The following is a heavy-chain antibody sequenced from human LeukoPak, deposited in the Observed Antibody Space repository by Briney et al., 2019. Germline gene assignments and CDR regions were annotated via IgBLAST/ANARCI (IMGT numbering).Heavy chain of an antibody. CDR3: ARVADYSPGLTNVPY. Sequence: ASVKVSCKASGYAFTGYYMHWVRQAPGQGLEWVGWMNPNSGDTTYAQKFQGRVTMTRDTSISTAYMELSRLRSDDTAVYYCARVADYSPGLTNVPYWGQGTLVTVSS. D-gene: IGHD1-26*01. CDR2: MNPNSGDT. CDR1: GYAFTGYY. V-gene: IGHV1-2*02. J-gene: IGHJ4*02.